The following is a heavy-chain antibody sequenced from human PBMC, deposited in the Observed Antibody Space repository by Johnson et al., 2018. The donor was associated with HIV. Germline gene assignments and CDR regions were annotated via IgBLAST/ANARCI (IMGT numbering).Heavy chain of an antibody. CDR2: INSDGSST. V-gene: IGHV3-74*03. Sequence: VQLVESGGGLVQPGGSLRLSCAASGFTFSTYWMHWVRQGPGKGPVWVSRINSDGSSTTYADSVKGRFTISRDNAKNTLYLQMNSLRDEDTAVYYCARVVGQLLWFGELLEDDAFDIWGQGTMVTVSS. CDR3: ARVVGQLLWFGELLEDDAFDI. D-gene: IGHD3-10*01. J-gene: IGHJ3*02. CDR1: GFTFSTYW.